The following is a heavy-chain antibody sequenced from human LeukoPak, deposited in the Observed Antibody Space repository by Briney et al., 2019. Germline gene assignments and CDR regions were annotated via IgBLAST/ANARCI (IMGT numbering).Heavy chain of an antibody. Sequence: SETLSLTCTVSGYSISSGYYWGWIRQPPGKGLEWIGSIYHSGSTYYNPSLKSRVTISVDTSKNQFSLKLSSVTAADTAVYYCARENYCSSTSCRRVRHFDYWGQGTLVTVSS. J-gene: IGHJ4*02. V-gene: IGHV4-38-2*02. CDR1: GYSISSGYY. D-gene: IGHD2-2*01. CDR3: ARENYCSSTSCRRVRHFDY. CDR2: IYHSGST.